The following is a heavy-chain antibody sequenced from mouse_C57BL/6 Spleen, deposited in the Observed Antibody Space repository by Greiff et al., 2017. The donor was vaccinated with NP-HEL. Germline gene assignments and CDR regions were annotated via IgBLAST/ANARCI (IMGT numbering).Heavy chain of an antibody. D-gene: IGHD3-2*02. Sequence: DVQLQESGPELVKPGASVKISCKASGYSFTGYYMNWVKQSPEKSLEWIGEINPSTGGTTYNQKFKAKATLTVDKSSSTAYMQLKSLTSEDSAVYYCAREGPTAQARTMDYWGQGTSVTVSS. CDR1: GYSFTGYY. CDR2: INPSTGGT. CDR3: AREGPTAQARTMDY. V-gene: IGHV1-42*01. J-gene: IGHJ4*01.